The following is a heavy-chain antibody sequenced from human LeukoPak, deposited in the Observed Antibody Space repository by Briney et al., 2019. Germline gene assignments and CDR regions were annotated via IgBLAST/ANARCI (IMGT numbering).Heavy chain of an antibody. V-gene: IGHV4-59*01. CDR1: GASISSYY. CDR3: AREVAGIQLFDY. J-gene: IGHJ4*02. CDR2: TYSGGST. Sequence: PSETLSLTCTVSGASISSYYWSWSRQPPGKGLEWIGYTYSGGSTTINPSLKSPVTISVDTSKHQFSLQLSSVTAADTAVYYCAREVAGIQLFDYWGQGTLVTVSS. D-gene: IGHD5-18*01.